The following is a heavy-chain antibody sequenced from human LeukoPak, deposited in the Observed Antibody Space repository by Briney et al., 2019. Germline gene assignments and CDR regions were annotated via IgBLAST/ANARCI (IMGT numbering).Heavy chain of an antibody. Sequence: GGSLSLSCAPSGFTFSSYAMSWVRQAPGKGLEGVSTISGSGGSTYYADSVKGRFTISRDNSKNTLYLQMNSLRAEDTAGYYCANNGGVAVAGSFDYWGQGNLVTVSS. D-gene: IGHD6-19*01. J-gene: IGHJ4*02. CDR3: ANNGGVAVAGSFDY. CDR1: GFTFSSYA. CDR2: ISGSGGST. V-gene: IGHV3-23*01.